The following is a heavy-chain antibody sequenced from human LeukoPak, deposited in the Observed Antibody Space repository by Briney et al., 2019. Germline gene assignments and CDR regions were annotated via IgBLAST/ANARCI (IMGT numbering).Heavy chain of an antibody. V-gene: IGHV4-39*07. CDR1: DDSIISSSYY. Sequence: SETLSLTCSVSDDSIISSSYYWSWIRQPPGKGLEWIGEINHSGSTNYNPSLKSRVTISVDTSKNQFSLKLSSVTAADTAVYYCARASRMVATPFDPWGQGTLVTVSS. J-gene: IGHJ5*02. D-gene: IGHD5-12*01. CDR3: ARASRMVATPFDP. CDR2: INHSGST.